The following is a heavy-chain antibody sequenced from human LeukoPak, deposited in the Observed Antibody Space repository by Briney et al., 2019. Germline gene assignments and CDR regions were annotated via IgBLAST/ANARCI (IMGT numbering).Heavy chain of an antibody. CDR1: GFTFSSYS. V-gene: IGHV3-21*01. D-gene: IGHD6-6*01. J-gene: IGHJ4*02. CDR3: ARDQEYSSSGVSY. Sequence: PGGSLRLSCAASGFTFSSYSMNWVRQAPGKGLEWVSSISSSSSYIYYADSVKGRFTVSRDNAKNSLYLQMNSLRAEDTAVYYCARDQEYSSSGVSYWGQGTLVTVSS. CDR2: ISSSSSYI.